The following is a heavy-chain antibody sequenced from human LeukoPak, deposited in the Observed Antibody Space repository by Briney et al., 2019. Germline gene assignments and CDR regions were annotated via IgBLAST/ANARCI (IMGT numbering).Heavy chain of an antibody. D-gene: IGHD1-26*01. Sequence: PSETLSLTCAVYGGSFSGYYWSWIRQPPGKGLEWIGEINHSGSTNYNPSLKSRVTISVDTSKNQFSLKLSSVTAADTAVYYCARGPRVGATDWFDPWGQETLVTVSS. CDR3: ARGPRVGATDWFDP. CDR2: INHSGST. CDR1: GGSFSGYY. V-gene: IGHV4-34*01. J-gene: IGHJ5*02.